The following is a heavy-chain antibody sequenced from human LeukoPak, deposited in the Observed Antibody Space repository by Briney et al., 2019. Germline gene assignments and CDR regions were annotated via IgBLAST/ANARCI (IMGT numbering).Heavy chain of an antibody. CDR1: GFTFSSYE. J-gene: IGHJ4*02. CDR3: ARRGITHYFDY. CDR2: LGSGGDDT. V-gene: IGHV3-23*01. Sequence: GGSLRLSCAASGFTFSSYEMNWVRQAPGKGLEWVSSLGSGGDDTYYADSVKGRFTISRDNSRNTVSLLMNSLRAGDTAIYYCARRGITHYFDYWGQGALVTVSS. D-gene: IGHD3-10*01.